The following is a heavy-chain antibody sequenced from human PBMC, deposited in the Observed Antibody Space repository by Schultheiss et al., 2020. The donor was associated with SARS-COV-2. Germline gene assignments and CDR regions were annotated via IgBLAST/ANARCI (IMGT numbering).Heavy chain of an antibody. CDR2: LSLGGGS. Sequence: SQTLSLTCTVSGASIRSYYWTWIRQPPGQGLEWIGELSLGGGSRYNSALKSRVTISIDTSKNQFSLKLSSVTAADTAVYYCARDYDSFSYPRKSAFDIWGLGTMVTVSS. V-gene: IGHV4-34*01. D-gene: IGHD3-22*01. J-gene: IGHJ3*02. CDR3: ARDYDSFSYPRKSAFDI. CDR1: GASIRSYY.